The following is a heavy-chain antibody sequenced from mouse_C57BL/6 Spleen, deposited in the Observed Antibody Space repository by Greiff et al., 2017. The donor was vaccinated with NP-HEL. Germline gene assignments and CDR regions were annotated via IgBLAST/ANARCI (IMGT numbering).Heavy chain of an antibody. CDR2: INPNNGGT. CDR1: GYTFTDYN. Sequence: EVQLQQSGPELVKPGASVKIPCKASGYTFTDYNMDWVKQSHGKSLEWIGDINPNNGGTFYNQKFKGKATLTVDKSSSTAYMELRSLTSEDTAVYYCARRTTAYYFDYWGQGTTLTVSS. V-gene: IGHV1-18*01. D-gene: IGHD1-2*01. CDR3: ARRTTAYYFDY. J-gene: IGHJ2*01.